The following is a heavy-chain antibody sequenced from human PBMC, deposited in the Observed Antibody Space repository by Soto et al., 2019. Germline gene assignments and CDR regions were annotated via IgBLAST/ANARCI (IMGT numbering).Heavy chain of an antibody. CDR1: GGSFSGYY. J-gene: IGHJ3*02. Sequence: SETLSLTCAVYGGSFSGYYWSWIRQPPGKGLEWIGEINHSGSTNYNPSLKSRVTISVDTSKNQFSLKLSSVTAADTAVYYCARPRTLYYYGSGSRGGAFDIWGQGTMVTVSS. D-gene: IGHD3-10*01. CDR2: INHSGST. V-gene: IGHV4-34*01. CDR3: ARPRTLYYYGSGSRGGAFDI.